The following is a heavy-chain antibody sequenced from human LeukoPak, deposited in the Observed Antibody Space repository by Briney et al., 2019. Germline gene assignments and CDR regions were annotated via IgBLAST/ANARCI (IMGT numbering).Heavy chain of an antibody. CDR2: VDSDGTST. J-gene: IGHJ4*02. CDR3: ARVDCRGGSCYNDY. CDR1: GFSFRSYW. V-gene: IGHV3-74*01. D-gene: IGHD3-10*01. Sequence: GGSLRLSCAASGFSFRSYWMHWVRQVPGKGLEWVSRVDSDGTSTTYADSVKGRFTISRDNAKNTLYLQMNSLRSEDTAVYFCARVDCRGGSCYNDYWGQGTLVTVSS.